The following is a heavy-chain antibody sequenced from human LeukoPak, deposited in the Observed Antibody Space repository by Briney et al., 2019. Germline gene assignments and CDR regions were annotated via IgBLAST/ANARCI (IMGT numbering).Heavy chain of an antibody. Sequence: KTGGSLRLSCAASGFRFNSYSMNWVRQAPGKGLEWVSSISSSSTYIYYADSVKGRFTISRDNAKNTLYLQMNSLRAEDTAVYFCAKDWDDPLNYWGQGTLVTVSS. CDR1: GFRFNSYS. CDR2: ISSSSTYI. D-gene: IGHD1-26*01. V-gene: IGHV3-21*04. J-gene: IGHJ4*02. CDR3: AKDWDDPLNY.